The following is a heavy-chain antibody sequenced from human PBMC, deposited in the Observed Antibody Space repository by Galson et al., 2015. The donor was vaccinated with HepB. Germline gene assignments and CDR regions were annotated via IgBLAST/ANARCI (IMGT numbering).Heavy chain of an antibody. CDR3: AKVWSGD. CDR2: ISGSGDST. V-gene: IGHV3-23*01. Sequence: SLRLSCAASGFTFNNYAMSWVRQTPGKGLEWVSAISGSGDSTYYADSVKGRFTISRDNSKNTLYLQMNSLRAEDTAVYCCAKVWSGDLGQGTLVTVSS. J-gene: IGHJ4*02. D-gene: IGHD3-3*01. CDR1: GFTFNNYA.